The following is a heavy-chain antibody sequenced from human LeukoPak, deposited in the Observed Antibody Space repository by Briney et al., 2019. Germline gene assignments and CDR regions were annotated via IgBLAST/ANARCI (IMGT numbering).Heavy chain of an antibody. J-gene: IGHJ5*02. CDR2: MNPNSGNT. CDR1: GYTFTSYD. Sequence: ASVKVSCKASGYTFTSYDINWVRQATGQGLEWIGWMNPNSGNTGYAQKFQGRVTMTRNTSISTAYMALSSLRSEDTAVYYCARALRITIFGVVIGAWFDPWGQGTLVTVSS. V-gene: IGHV1-8*01. D-gene: IGHD3-3*01. CDR3: ARALRITIFGVVIGAWFDP.